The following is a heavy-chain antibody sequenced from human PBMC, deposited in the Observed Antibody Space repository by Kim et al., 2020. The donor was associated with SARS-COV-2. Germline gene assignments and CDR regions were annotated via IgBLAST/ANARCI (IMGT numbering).Heavy chain of an antibody. D-gene: IGHD1-26*01. Sequence: GESLKISCKGSGYSFTSYWIGWVRQMPGKGLEWMGIIYPGDSDTRYSPSFQGQVTISADKSISTAYLQWSSLKASDTAMYYCARHVDPFAGRRFSGATRWFDPWGQGTLVTVSS. CDR3: ARHVDPFAGRRFSGATRWFDP. V-gene: IGHV5-51*01. CDR2: IYPGDSDT. J-gene: IGHJ5*02. CDR1: GYSFTSYW.